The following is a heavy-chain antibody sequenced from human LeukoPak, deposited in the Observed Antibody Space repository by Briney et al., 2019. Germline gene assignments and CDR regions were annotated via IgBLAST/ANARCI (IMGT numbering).Heavy chain of an antibody. CDR2: ISYDGSNK. D-gene: IGHD2-2*01. CDR1: GFTFSSYG. CDR3: AKEKTGYCSSTSCYFPDY. V-gene: IGHV3-30*18. Sequence: PGGSLRLSRAASGFTFSSYGMHWVRQAPGKGLEWVAVISYDGSNKYYADSVKGRFTISRDNSKNTLYLQMNSLRAEDTAVYYCAKEKTGYCSSTSCYFPDYWGQGTLVTVSS. J-gene: IGHJ4*02.